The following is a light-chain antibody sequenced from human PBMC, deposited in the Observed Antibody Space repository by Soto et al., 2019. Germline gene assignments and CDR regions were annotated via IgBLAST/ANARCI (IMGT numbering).Light chain of an antibody. V-gene: IGLV2-14*01. J-gene: IGLJ2*01. CDR3: SSYTGSSTLVV. Sequence: QSVLTQPASVSGSPGHSITISCTGTSSDVGGNTYVSWYHQHPGKTPKLMIYDISNRPSGGSNRFSGSKSGNTASVPISGLQAEDEAAYYCSSYTGSSTLVVFGGGTKLTVL. CDR2: DIS. CDR1: SSDVGGNTY.